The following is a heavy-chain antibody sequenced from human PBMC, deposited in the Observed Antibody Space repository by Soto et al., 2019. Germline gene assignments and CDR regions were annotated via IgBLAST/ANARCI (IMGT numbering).Heavy chain of an antibody. CDR1: GYTFSNFG. CDR2: ISPYNGNT. D-gene: IGHD2-8*01. J-gene: IGHJ4*02. V-gene: IGHV1-18*01. CDR3: ARDRLGVSVTGGGFDS. Sequence: QGQLVQSGGEVKKPGASVKVSCKASGYTFSNFGLSWVRQAPGQGLELMGWISPYNGNTNYAQKLQGRLTMTTDTSTSTAYMELRSLRSDDTAVYYCARDRLGVSVTGGGFDSWGQGTLVTVSA.